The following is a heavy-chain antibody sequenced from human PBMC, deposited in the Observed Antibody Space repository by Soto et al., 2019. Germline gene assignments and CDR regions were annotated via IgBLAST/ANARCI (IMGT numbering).Heavy chain of an antibody. CDR1: VGSISSYY. D-gene: IGHD3-10*01. J-gene: IGHJ6*02. CDR3: ARDLGNYYGSGSYSYYYGMDV. Sequence: LSLTLTFSVGSISSYYWNGIRQHPGKGLEWIGNIYYSGSSNYSPSLKSRVTISVDTSKNQFSLKMSSVTSADTAVYYCARDLGNYYGSGSYSYYYGMDVWGQGSTVT. CDR2: IYYSGSS. V-gene: IGHV4-59*01.